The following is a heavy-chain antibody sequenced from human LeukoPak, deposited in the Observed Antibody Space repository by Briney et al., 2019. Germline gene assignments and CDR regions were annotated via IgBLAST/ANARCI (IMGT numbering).Heavy chain of an antibody. V-gene: IGHV4-34*01. Sequence: SETLSLTCAVYGGSFSGYYWSWVRQPPGEGLEWIGEINHSGSTNYSPSLTSRVTISVDTSKNQFSLKLSSVTAADTAVYYCARTVVGGIAARTRYYFDYWGQGTLVTVSS. CDR1: GGSFSGYY. D-gene: IGHD6-6*01. J-gene: IGHJ4*02. CDR2: INHSGST. CDR3: ARTVVGGIAARTRYYFDY.